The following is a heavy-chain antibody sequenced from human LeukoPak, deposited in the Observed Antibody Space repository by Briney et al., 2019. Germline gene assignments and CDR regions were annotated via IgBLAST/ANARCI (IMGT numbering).Heavy chain of an antibody. Sequence: PSETLSLTCTVSGGSISGYYWSWIRQPPGKGLEWIGNIYHRGSISYNPSLKSRVTISVDTSKNQFSLKLSSVTAADTAVYYCARDLREDPYYFDYWGQGTLVTVSS. J-gene: IGHJ4*02. V-gene: IGHV4-59*01. CDR3: ARDLREDPYYFDY. CDR2: IYHRGSI. CDR1: GGSISGYY. D-gene: IGHD5/OR15-5a*01.